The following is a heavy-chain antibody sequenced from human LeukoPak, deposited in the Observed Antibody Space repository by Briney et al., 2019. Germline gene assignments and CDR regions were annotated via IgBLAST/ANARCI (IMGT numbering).Heavy chain of an antibody. J-gene: IGHJ4*02. D-gene: IGHD5-18*01. V-gene: IGHV3-9*01. Sequence: EGVSGISWDGGYVAYADSVKGRFTISRDNAKNSLYLQMNSLRAGDTALYYCAKVGTVMANTEYYFDYWGQGTLVTVSS. CDR3: AKVGTVMANTEYYFDY. CDR2: ISWDGGYV.